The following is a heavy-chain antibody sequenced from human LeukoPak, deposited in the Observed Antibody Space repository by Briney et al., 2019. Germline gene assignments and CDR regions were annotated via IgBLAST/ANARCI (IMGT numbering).Heavy chain of an antibody. CDR2: INTDGSST. D-gene: IGHD3-22*01. CDR3: ARGDYDSSGYYPFDY. J-gene: IGHJ4*02. CDR1: GFTFSSYW. V-gene: IGHV3-74*01. Sequence: PGGSLRLSCAASGFTFSSYWMHWVRQAPGKGLVWVSRINTDGSSTTYADSVKGRFTISRDNAKNTLYLQMNSLRAEDTAVYYCARGDYDSSGYYPFDYWGRGTLVTVSS.